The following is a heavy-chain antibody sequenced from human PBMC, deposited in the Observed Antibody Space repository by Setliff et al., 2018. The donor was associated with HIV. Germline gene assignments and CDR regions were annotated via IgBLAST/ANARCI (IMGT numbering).Heavy chain of an antibody. Sequence: GASVKVSCKASGYTLRRHGISWVRQAPGQGLEWMGWISAYNGNTNYVQKFRGRVTLTTDTSTSTAYMELRSLRSDDTAVYYCARVNDILLGYWVGYFDYWGQGTLVTVSS. CDR3: ARVNDILLGYWVGYFDY. CDR2: ISAYNGNT. CDR1: GYTLRRHG. V-gene: IGHV1-18*01. D-gene: IGHD2-8*01. J-gene: IGHJ4*02.